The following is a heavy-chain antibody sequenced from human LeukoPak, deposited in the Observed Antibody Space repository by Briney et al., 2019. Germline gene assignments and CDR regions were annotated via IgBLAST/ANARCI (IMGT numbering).Heavy chain of an antibody. D-gene: IGHD3-22*01. CDR2: IYYSGST. CDR1: GGSISSYY. V-gene: IGHV4-59*08. CDR3: ARHTNYYDSSGYQYFDL. J-gene: IGHJ2*01. Sequence: SETLSLTCTVSGGSISSYYWSWIRQPPGKGLEWIGYIYYSGSTNYNPSLKSRVTISVDTSKNQSSLKLSSVTAADTAVYYCARHTNYYDSSGYQYFDLWGRGTLVTVSS.